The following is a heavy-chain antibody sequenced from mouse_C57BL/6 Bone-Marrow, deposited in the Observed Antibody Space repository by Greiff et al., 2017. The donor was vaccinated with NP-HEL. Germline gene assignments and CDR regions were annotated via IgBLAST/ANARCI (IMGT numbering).Heavy chain of an antibody. CDR3: ARGGSGYPFAY. D-gene: IGHD3-2*02. CDR1: GYTFTSYW. CDR2: IDPSDSYT. J-gene: IGHJ3*01. V-gene: IGHV1-59*01. Sequence: QVQLQQPGAELVRPGTSVKLSCKASGYTFTSYWMHWVKQRPGQGLEWIGVIDPSDSYTNYNQKFKGKATLTVDTSSSTAYMQLSSLTSEDSAVYYCARGGSGYPFAYWGQGTLVTVSA.